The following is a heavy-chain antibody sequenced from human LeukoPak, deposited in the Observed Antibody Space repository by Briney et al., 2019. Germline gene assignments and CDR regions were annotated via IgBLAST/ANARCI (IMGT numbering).Heavy chain of an antibody. CDR1: GYSISSGYY. CDR2: IYHSWST. V-gene: IGHV4-38-2*02. Sequence: TSETLSLTCAVSGYSISSGYYWGWIRHPPGKGLELIGMIYHSWSTYYNPSLKSRVTISVDTSKNKFSLKLSSVTAAETAVYYCARELIAVAGPGYFDYWGQGTLVTVSS. J-gene: IGHJ4*02. CDR3: ARELIAVAGPGYFDY. D-gene: IGHD6-19*01.